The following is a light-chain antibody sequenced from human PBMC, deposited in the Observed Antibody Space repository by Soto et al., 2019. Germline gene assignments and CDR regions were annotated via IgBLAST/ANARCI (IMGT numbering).Light chain of an antibody. J-gene: IGKJ1*01. CDR2: AAS. Sequence: DIQITQSPSSLSASVGDRVTITCPASQSISSYLDWYQQKPGKAPKLLIYAASSLQSGVPSRFSGSGSGTDFTLTISSLQPEDFATYYCQQSYSTRRTFGQGTKVDIK. CDR1: QSISSY. CDR3: QQSYSTRRT. V-gene: IGKV1-39*01.